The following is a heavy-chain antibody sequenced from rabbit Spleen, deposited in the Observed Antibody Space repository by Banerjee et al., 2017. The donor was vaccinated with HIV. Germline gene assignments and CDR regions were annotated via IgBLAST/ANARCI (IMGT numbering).Heavy chain of an antibody. D-gene: IGHD8-1*01. CDR1: GFTLSSYY. V-gene: IGHV1S7*01. CDR3: ARDGAGGSYFAL. J-gene: IGHJ6*01. CDR2: IDPVFGIT. Sequence: HLKESGGSLVQPGGSLKLSCKASGFTLSSYYMNWVRQAPGKGLEWIGYIDPVFGITYYASWVNGRFSISRENAQNTVFLQMTSLTAADTATYFCARDGAGGSYFALWGQGTLVTVS.